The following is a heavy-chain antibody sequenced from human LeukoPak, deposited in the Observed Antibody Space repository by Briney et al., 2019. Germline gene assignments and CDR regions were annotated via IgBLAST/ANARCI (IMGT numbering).Heavy chain of an antibody. CDR1: GFTVSSDY. J-gene: IGHJ4*02. D-gene: IGHD1-26*01. CDR3: ATADSGSYYSGFDY. V-gene: IGHV3-66*01. CDR2: VYSGGST. Sequence: GGSLRLSCAASGFTVSSDYMSWVRQAPGKGLEWVSVVYSGGSTHYADSVKGRFTISRDNSKNTLYLHMNSLRAEDTAVYYCATADSGSYYSGFDYWGQGTLVTVSS.